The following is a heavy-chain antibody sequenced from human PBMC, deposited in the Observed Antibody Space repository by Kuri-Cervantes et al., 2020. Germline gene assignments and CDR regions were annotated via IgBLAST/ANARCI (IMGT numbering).Heavy chain of an antibody. D-gene: IGHD3-10*01. V-gene: IGHV3-7*01. J-gene: IGHJ6*02. CDR3: ATEHRLLWFGELSRYYYYGMDV. Sequence: GESLKISCAASGFSFSSYGMSWVRQAPGKGLEWVANIKQDGSEKYYVDSVKGRFTISRDNAKNSLYLQMNSLRAEDTAVYYCATEHRLLWFGELSRYYYYGMDVWGQGTTVTVSS. CDR1: GFSFSSYG. CDR2: IKQDGSEK.